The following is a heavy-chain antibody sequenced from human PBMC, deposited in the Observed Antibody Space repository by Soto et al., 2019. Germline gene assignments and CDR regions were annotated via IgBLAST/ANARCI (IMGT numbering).Heavy chain of an antibody. CDR3: VRETANYDSSNNVAQGFDF. V-gene: IGHV3-33*01. Sequence: QVQLVESGGGVVQPGRSLRLSCAASGFTFRAFGMHWVRQAPGKGLEWVAVIWYDGTKTYYIDSVEGRFTISRDNSKNTLYLQMDSLRVEDTTVYYSVRETANYDSSNNVAQGFDFWGQGVLVSVSS. D-gene: IGHD3-22*01. CDR2: IWYDGTKT. J-gene: IGHJ4*02. CDR1: GFTFRAFG.